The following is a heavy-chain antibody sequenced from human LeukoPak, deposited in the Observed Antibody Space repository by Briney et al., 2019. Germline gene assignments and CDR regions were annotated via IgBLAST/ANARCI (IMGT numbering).Heavy chain of an antibody. D-gene: IGHD6-13*01. V-gene: IGHV4-4*07. CDR3: ARGVAAAGIPY. Sequence: SETLSLTCTVSGDSINGYHWTWLRLPAEKGLEWIGRLYTGGSPNYNPSLSSRVTMSVDATKNQLSLNLRSVTAADTAVYYCARGVAAAGIPYWGRGPLVPVSS. J-gene: IGHJ4*02. CDR2: LYTGGSP. CDR1: GDSINGYH.